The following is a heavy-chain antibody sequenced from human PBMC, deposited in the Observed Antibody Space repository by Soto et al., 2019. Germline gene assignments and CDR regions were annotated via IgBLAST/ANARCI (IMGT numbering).Heavy chain of an antibody. CDR1: GNHFTSYW. Sequence: PXESLKISCQCSGNHFTSYWVGLVLQMPGKGLEWMGIIFPGDSDTRYSPSFQGQVTLSADRSISTAYLQWSSLGASDTAIYYCAGIRVAGTAFDIWGQGTMVTVSS. J-gene: IGHJ3*02. D-gene: IGHD6-19*01. V-gene: IGHV5-51*01. CDR3: AGIRVAGTAFDI. CDR2: IFPGDSDT.